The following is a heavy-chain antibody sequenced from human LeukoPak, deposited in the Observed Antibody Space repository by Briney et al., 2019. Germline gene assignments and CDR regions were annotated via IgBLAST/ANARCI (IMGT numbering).Heavy chain of an antibody. Sequence: SVKVSCKASGYTFTGYYMHWVRQAPGQGLEWMGWINPNSGGTNYAQKFQGRVTMTRDTSISTAYMELSRLRSDDTAVYYCARDPPVVGATFGFDPWGRGTLVTVSS. CDR2: INPNSGGT. D-gene: IGHD1-26*01. CDR3: ARDPPVVGATFGFDP. CDR1: GYTFTGYY. V-gene: IGHV1-2*02. J-gene: IGHJ5*02.